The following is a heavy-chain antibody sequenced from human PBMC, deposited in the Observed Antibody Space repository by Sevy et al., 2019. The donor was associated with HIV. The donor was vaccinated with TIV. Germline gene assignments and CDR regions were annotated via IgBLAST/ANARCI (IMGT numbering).Heavy chain of an antibody. CDR1: GDSIRSSVHF. CDR3: ARHCLHYFDNTGYGEAFDI. CDR2: IHHRGDS. D-gene: IGHD3-22*01. J-gene: IGHJ3*02. V-gene: IGHV4-39*01. Sequence: SETLSLTCTVSGDSIRSSVHFWAWIRQPPGKGLQWLGSIHHRGDSYYNPSPRSRVTISVDTSKNQVSLNLNSMTAADTAVYFCARHCLHYFDNTGYGEAFDIWGQGSLVTVSS.